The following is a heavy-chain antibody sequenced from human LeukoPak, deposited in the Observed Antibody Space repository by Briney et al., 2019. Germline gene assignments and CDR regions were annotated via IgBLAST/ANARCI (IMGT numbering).Heavy chain of an antibody. J-gene: IGHJ4*02. V-gene: IGHV3-48*04. Sequence: GGSLRLSCAASGFTFSSYGMHWVRQAPGKGLEWVSYISSSGSTIYYADSVKGRFTISRDNAKNSLYLQMNSLRAEDTAVYYCARAPVSASFSDYWGQGTLVTVSS. CDR2: ISSSGSTI. CDR1: GFTFSSYG. D-gene: IGHD3-16*02. CDR3: ARAPVSASFSDY.